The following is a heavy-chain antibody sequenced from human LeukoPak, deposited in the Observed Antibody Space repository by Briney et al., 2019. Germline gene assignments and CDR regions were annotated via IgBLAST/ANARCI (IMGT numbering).Heavy chain of an antibody. V-gene: IGHV3-48*03. CDR1: GFTFSSYE. J-gene: IGHJ5*02. CDR3: AKVMGYGNNWRFDP. CDR2: ISSSGSTI. D-gene: IGHD6-13*01. Sequence: PGGSLRLSCAASGFTFSSYEMNWVRQAPGKGLEWVSYISSSGSTIYYADSVKGRFTISRDNAKNSLYLQMNSLRAEDTAVYYCAKVMGYGNNWRFDPWGQGTLVTVSS.